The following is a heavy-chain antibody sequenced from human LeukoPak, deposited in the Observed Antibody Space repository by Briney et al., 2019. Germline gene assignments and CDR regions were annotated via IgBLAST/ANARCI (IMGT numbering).Heavy chain of an antibody. D-gene: IGHD5-12*01. V-gene: IGHV3-7*01. CDR1: GFTFSRDY. CDR3: AREIWWRFDH. J-gene: IGHJ4*02. CDR2: IKPDGSEK. Sequence: GGSLRLSCSASGFTFSRDYMSWVRQAPGKGLKCVAKIKPDGSEKFYMESVRGRFTISRDNSKNSLYLHLNSLRDEDTAVYYCAREIWWRFDHWGQGRLVTVSS.